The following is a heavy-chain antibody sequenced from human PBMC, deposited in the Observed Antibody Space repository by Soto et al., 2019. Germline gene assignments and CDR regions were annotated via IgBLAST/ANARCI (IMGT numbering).Heavy chain of an antibody. Sequence: GGSLRLSCAASGFTFSSYSMNWVRQAPGKGLEWVSSISSSSSYIYYADSVKGRFTISRDNAKNSLYLQMNSLRAEDTAVYYCASEAPRPSVAFDYWGQGTLVTVSS. CDR3: ASEAPRPSVAFDY. CDR2: ISSSSSYI. D-gene: IGHD6-6*01. CDR1: GFTFSSYS. J-gene: IGHJ4*02. V-gene: IGHV3-21*01.